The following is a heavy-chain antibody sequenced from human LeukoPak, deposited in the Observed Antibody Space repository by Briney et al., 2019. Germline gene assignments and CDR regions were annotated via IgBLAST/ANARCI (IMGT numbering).Heavy chain of an antibody. Sequence: PSETLSLTCAVSGGSISSGYWWSWVRQPPMKGLEWIGEIIDSGSTNYNPSLKGRNTISLDKTKNQFSLNVNSVTAADTAVYYCATYGPTSGGYTFEYWGQGILVTVSS. CDR2: IIDSGST. D-gene: IGHD2-15*01. CDR3: ATYGPTSGGYTFEY. J-gene: IGHJ4*02. CDR1: GGSISSGYW. V-gene: IGHV4-4*02.